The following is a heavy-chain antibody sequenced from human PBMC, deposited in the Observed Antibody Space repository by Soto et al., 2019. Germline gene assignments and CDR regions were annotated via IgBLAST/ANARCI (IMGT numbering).Heavy chain of an antibody. Sequence: SETLSLTCAVYGGSFSGYYWSWIRQPPGKGLEWIGEINHSGSTNYNPSLKSRVTISVDTSKNQFSLKLSSVTAADTAVYYCARGRAYFDWFHKLDYWGQGTLVTVSS. J-gene: IGHJ4*02. D-gene: IGHD3-9*01. V-gene: IGHV4-34*01. CDR3: ARGRAYFDWFHKLDY. CDR2: INHSGST. CDR1: GGSFSGYY.